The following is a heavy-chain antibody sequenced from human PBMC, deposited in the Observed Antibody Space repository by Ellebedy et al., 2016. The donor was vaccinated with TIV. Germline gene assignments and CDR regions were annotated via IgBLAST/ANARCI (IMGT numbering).Heavy chain of an antibody. CDR1: GVSISGYY. CDR2: IHYTGTT. V-gene: IGHV4-59*12. D-gene: IGHD4-17*01. CDR3: AKRQAYGDYEYAFDV. Sequence: MPSETLSLTCTVSGVSISGYYWSWVRQPPGKGLEWIGYIHYTGTTNYNPSLKSRVTISLDTSKNQFSLKLSSVTAADTAVYYCAKRQAYGDYEYAFDVWGQGTMVTVSS. J-gene: IGHJ3*01.